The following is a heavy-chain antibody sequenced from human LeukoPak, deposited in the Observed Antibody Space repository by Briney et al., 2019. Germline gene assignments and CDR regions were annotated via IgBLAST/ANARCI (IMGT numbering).Heavy chain of an antibody. V-gene: IGHV1-18*01. D-gene: IGHD4-17*01. CDR1: GYTFTSYG. CDR2: ISAYNGDT. CDR3: AKDRKVTTFLRNYYYYMDV. Sequence: GASVKVSCKASGYTFTSYGINWVRQAPGQGLEWMGWISAYNGDTNYAQKLQGRVTMTTDTSTSTAYMELRSLRAEDTAVYYCAKDRKVTTFLRNYYYYMDVWGKGTTVTVSS. J-gene: IGHJ6*03.